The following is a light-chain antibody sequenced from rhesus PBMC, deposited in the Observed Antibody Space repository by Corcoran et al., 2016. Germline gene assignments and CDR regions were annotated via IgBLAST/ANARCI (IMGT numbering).Light chain of an antibody. CDR2: GPS. CDR3: QETSNLWT. CDR1: QSVSSK. J-gene: IGKJ1*01. Sequence: EIVMTQSPATLSLSPGETATISCRTSQSVSSKLAWYQQKPGQAPRLLIYGPSSRATGIPDRSSGGGSGTDFTLTISSLEPEDFAVYYCQETSNLWTFGQGTKVEIK. V-gene: IGKV3-31*02.